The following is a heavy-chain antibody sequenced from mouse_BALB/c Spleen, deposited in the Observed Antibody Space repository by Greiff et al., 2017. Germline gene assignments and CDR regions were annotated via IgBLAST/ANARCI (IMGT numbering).Heavy chain of an antibody. J-gene: IGHJ3*01. CDR1: GFTFSSYG. CDR2: ISSGGSYT. Sequence: DVKLVESGGDLVKPGGSLKLSCAASGFTFSSYGMSWVRQTPDKRLEWVATISSGGSYTYYPDSVKGRFTISRDNAKNTLYLQMSSLKSEDTAMYYCAKYGSSSAWFAYWGQGTLVTVSA. D-gene: IGHD1-1*01. V-gene: IGHV5-6*02. CDR3: AKYGSSSAWFAY.